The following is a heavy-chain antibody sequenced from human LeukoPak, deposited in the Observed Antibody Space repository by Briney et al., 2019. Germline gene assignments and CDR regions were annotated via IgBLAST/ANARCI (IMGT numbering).Heavy chain of an antibody. Sequence: PGGSLRLSCAASGFTFSNAWMSWVRQAPGKGLEWVGRIKSKTDGGTTDYAAPVKGRFTISRDDSKNTLYLQMNSLITEDTAVYYCTTDPSGGVTTFDYWGQGTLVTVSS. CDR3: TTDPSGGVTTFDY. J-gene: IGHJ4*02. CDR1: GFTFSNAW. V-gene: IGHV3-15*01. D-gene: IGHD4-17*01. CDR2: IKSKTDGGTT.